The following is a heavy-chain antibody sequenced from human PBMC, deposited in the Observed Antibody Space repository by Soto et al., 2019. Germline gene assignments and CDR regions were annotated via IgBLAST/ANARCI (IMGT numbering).Heavy chain of an antibody. CDR2: ISSGGST. Sequence: VGSLRLSCAASGFTFTSYAMGWVRQAPGKGLEWVSVISSGGSTYYADSVRGRFTISRDNSKDTLSLQMNSLRAEDTAVYYCAKRRGAGGHFDYWGQGALVTVSS. CDR1: GFTFTSYA. V-gene: IGHV3-23*01. D-gene: IGHD2-15*01. CDR3: AKRRGAGGHFDY. J-gene: IGHJ4*02.